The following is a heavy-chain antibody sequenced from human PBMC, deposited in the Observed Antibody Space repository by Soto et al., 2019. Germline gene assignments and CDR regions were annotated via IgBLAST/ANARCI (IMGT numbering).Heavy chain of an antibody. CDR3: ARLRTTVVTPLGYYFDY. Sequence: PGESLKISCKGSGYSFTSYWIGWVRQMPGKGLEWMGIIYPGDSDTRYSPSFQGQVTISADKSVSTAYLQWSSLKASDTAMYYCARLRTTVVTPLGYYFDYWGQGTLVTVSS. CDR2: IYPGDSDT. V-gene: IGHV5-51*01. CDR1: GYSFTSYW. D-gene: IGHD4-17*01. J-gene: IGHJ4*02.